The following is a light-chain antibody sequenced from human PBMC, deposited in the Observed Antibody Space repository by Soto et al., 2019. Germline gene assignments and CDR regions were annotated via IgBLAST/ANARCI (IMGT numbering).Light chain of an antibody. V-gene: IGKV3-20*01. CDR3: QQYGTSPA. CDR1: QSVSSSY. J-gene: IGKJ1*01. CDR2: GAS. Sequence: EIVLTQSPGTLSFSPGERATLSCRASQSVSSSYLAWYQQKAGQAPRLLIYGASSRATGTPDRFSGSGSGTDFILTISRLEPEDFAVYYCQQYGTSPALGQGTKVDIK.